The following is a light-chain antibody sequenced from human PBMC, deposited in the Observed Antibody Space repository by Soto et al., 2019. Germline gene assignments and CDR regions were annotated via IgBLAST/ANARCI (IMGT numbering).Light chain of an antibody. CDR1: QSVSSY. CDR3: QQRSNWFLT. J-gene: IGKJ4*01. V-gene: IGKV3-11*01. Sequence: ESVLTQSPATLSLSPGERATLSCRTSQSVSSYLAWYQQKPGQAPRLLIYDASNRATGIPARFSGSGSGTDFTLTISSLEPEDFAVYYCQQRSNWFLTSGGGTKAEIK. CDR2: DAS.